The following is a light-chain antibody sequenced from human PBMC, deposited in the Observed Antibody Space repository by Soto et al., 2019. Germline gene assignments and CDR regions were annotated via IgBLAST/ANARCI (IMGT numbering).Light chain of an antibody. Sequence: DIQVTQSPSSLSASVGDRVTITCQTSQDIRNDLNWYQQKPGTAPKLLIYDTSNLQPGVPSRFSGSGSGTHFSLTITSLQPEDLATYYCQPYDFVFVTFGQGTRLEI. CDR1: QDIRND. CDR2: DTS. CDR3: QPYDFVFVT. J-gene: IGKJ5*01. V-gene: IGKV1-33*01.